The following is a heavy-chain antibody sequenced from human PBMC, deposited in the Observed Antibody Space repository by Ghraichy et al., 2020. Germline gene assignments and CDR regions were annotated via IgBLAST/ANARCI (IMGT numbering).Heavy chain of an antibody. V-gene: IGHV3-11*01. D-gene: IGHD3-9*01. CDR1: GFTFSDYY. J-gene: IGHJ4*02. CDR3: ARDRSDYDILTGWGAAY. Sequence: GGSLRLSCAASGFTFSDYYMSWIRQAPGKGLEWVSYISSSGSTIYYADSVKGRFTISRDNAKNSLYLQMNSLRAEDTAVYYCARDRSDYDILTGWGAAYWGQGTLVTVSS. CDR2: ISSSGSTI.